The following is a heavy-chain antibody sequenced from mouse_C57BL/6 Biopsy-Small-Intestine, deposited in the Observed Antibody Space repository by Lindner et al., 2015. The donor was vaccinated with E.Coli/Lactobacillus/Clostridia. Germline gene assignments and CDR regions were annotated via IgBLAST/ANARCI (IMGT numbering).Heavy chain of an antibody. J-gene: IGHJ3*01. D-gene: IGHD4-1*01. CDR3: ARHEEEGYQPGLAY. Sequence: VQLQESGPELVKPGASVKLSCKASGYTFINFDMNWVKRTSGQGLEWIAFYYPGSDTIRYNGKFKDKATLTADKSSSTVYMELTRLTSEDSAVYFCARHEEEGYQPGLAYWGQGTLVTVSA. CDR2: YYPGSDTI. V-gene: IGHV1-62-2*01. CDR1: GYTFINFD.